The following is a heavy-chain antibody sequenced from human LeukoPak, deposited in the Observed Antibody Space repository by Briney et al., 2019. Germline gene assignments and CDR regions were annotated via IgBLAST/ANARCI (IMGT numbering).Heavy chain of an antibody. CDR2: IYYSGST. Sequence: ETLSLTCPVSGGSISSYYWSWIRQPPGKGLEWIGYIYYSGSTNYNPSLKSRVTISVDTSKNQFSLKLSSVTAADTAVYYCARRRLRGRDNWFDPWGQGTLVTVSS. V-gene: IGHV4-59*08. D-gene: IGHD2-15*01. CDR1: GGSISSYY. J-gene: IGHJ5*02. CDR3: ARRRLRGRDNWFDP.